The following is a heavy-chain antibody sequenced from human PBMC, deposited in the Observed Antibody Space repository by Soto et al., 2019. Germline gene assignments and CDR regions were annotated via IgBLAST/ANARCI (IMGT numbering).Heavy chain of an antibody. CDR2: IKSKTDGGTT. D-gene: IGHD4-4*01. CDR3: TTDPLDYSTYVLSDYYYYGMDV. Sequence: EVQLVESGGGLVKPGGSLRLSCAASGFTFSNAWMSWVRQAPGKGLEWVGRIKSKTDGGTTDYAAPVKGRFTISRDDSTTTLYLQMNSLKTEDTAVYYCTTDPLDYSTYVLSDYYYYGMDVWGQGTTVTVSS. V-gene: IGHV3-15*01. CDR1: GFTFSNAW. J-gene: IGHJ6*02.